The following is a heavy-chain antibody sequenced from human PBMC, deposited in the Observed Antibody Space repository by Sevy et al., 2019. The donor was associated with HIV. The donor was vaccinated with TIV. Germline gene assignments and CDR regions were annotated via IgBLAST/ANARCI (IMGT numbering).Heavy chain of an antibody. Sequence: GGSLRLSCAASGLPFSSYAMHWVRQGPGKGLEWVAVISYDARNEAYADSVKGRFTISRDNSKNTLYLQMNSLRAEDTAVYYCANLVAVAGTGVDYWGQGTLVTVSS. CDR1: GLPFSSYA. D-gene: IGHD6-19*01. CDR2: ISYDARNE. CDR3: ANLVAVAGTGVDY. J-gene: IGHJ4*02. V-gene: IGHV3-30*04.